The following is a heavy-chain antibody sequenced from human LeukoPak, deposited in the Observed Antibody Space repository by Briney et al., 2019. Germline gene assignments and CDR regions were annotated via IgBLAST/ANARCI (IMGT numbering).Heavy chain of an antibody. J-gene: IGHJ4*02. CDR3: ARRTDTNGWFRIDY. CDR1: GGSFSGYY. D-gene: IGHD6-19*01. V-gene: IGHV4-34*01. CDR2: INHSGST. Sequence: SETLSLTCAVYGGSFSGYYWSWIRQPPGKGLEWIGEINHSGSTNYNPSLKSRVTISVDTSKNQFSLKLSSVTAADTALYYCARRTDTNGWFRIDYWGQGSLVIVSS.